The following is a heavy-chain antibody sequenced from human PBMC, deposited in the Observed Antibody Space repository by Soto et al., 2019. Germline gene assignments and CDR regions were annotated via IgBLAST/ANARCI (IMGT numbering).Heavy chain of an antibody. V-gene: IGHV3-30-3*01. CDR2: ISYDGSNK. CDR3: ARDRGDYYYGMDV. D-gene: IGHD4-17*01. J-gene: IGHJ6*02. CDR1: GFTFSSYA. Sequence: QVQLVESGGGVVQPGRSLRLSCAASGFTFSSYAMHWVRQAPGKGLEWVAVISYDGSNKYYADSVKGRFTISRDNSKNTLYLQMNRLRAEDTAVYYCARDRGDYYYGMDVWGQGTTVTVSS.